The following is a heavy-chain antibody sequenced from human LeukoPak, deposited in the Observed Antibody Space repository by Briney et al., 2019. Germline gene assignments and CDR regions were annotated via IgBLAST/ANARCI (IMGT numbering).Heavy chain of an antibody. V-gene: IGHV3-48*01. D-gene: IGHD3-10*01. CDR2: ISSGSSTI. Sequence: GGSLRLSCAASGFTFSSYSMNWVRQAPGKGLEWVSYISSGSSTIYYADSVKGRFTISRDKAKNSLYLQMTSLRAEDTAVYFCARGALRGVLGEWGQGTLVTVSS. CDR1: GFTFSSYS. J-gene: IGHJ4*02. CDR3: ARGALRGVLGE.